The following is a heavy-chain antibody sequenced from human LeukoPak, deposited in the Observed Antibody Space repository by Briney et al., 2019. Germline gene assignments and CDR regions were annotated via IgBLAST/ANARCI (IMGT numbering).Heavy chain of an antibody. CDR3: ARLVYDFWSGYYYNWFDP. J-gene: IGHJ5*02. D-gene: IGHD3-3*01. Sequence: SQTLSLTCTVSGGSISSGDYYWSWIRQPPGKGLEWNGYIYYSGSTYYNPSLKSRVTISVDTSKNQFSLKLSSVTAADTAVYYCARLVYDFWSGYYYNWFDPWGQGTLVTVSS. CDR2: IYYSGST. CDR1: GGSISSGDYY. V-gene: IGHV4-30-4*08.